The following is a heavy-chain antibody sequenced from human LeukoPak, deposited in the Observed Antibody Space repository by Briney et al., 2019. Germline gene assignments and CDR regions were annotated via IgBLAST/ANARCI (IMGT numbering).Heavy chain of an antibody. V-gene: IGHV4-59*08. Sequence: PSETLSLTCTVSGGSISSYYWSLIRQPPGKGLEWIGSMYYSGSTNYKPSLKSRVTISVDTSKNQFSLKLSSVTAADTAVYYCARHAYYYDRSGSYEAFDIWGQGTMVTVSS. CDR3: ARHAYYYDRSGSYEAFDI. CDR2: MYYSGST. CDR1: GGSISSYY. D-gene: IGHD3-22*01. J-gene: IGHJ3*02.